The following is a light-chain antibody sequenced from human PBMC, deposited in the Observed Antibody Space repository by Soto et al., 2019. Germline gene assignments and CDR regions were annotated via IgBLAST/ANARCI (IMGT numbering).Light chain of an antibody. J-gene: IGKJ4*01. CDR3: QQYNNWPALT. V-gene: IGKV3-15*01. Sequence: EIVMTQSPATLSVSPGARATLSCRASQSVSSNLAWYQQKPGQAPRLLIYGASTRATGIPARFSGSGSGTEFTLTIGSLQSEDFAVYYCQQYNNWPALTFGGGTKVEIQ. CDR2: GAS. CDR1: QSVSSN.